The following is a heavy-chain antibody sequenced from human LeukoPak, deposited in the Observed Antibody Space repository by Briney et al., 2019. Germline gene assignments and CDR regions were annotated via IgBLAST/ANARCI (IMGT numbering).Heavy chain of an antibody. J-gene: IGHJ4*02. Sequence: ASVKVSCKASGYTFTSYGISWVRQAPGQGLEWMGWISAYNGNTNYAQKLQGRVTMTTDTSTSTAYMELRSLRSDDTAVYWCARARYSTRWQSDFDYWGQGTLVTVSS. V-gene: IGHV1-18*01. CDR1: GYTFTSYG. CDR2: ISAYNGNT. D-gene: IGHD6-13*01. CDR3: ARARYSTRWQSDFDY.